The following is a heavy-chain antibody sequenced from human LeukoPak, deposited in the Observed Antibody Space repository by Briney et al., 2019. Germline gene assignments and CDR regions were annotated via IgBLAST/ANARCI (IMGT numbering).Heavy chain of an antibody. CDR1: GDSITSHY. CDR2: IYYTGST. V-gene: IGHV4-59*11. CDR3: ARDGFSGYYDILTGYSTVDAFDI. Sequence: SETLSLTCTVSGDSITSHYWSWIRQPPGKGLEWIGYIYYTGSTNYNPSLKSRVTISIDTSKNEFSLKLSSVTAADTAVYYCARDGFSGYYDILTGYSTVDAFDIWGQGTMVTVSS. J-gene: IGHJ3*02. D-gene: IGHD3-9*01.